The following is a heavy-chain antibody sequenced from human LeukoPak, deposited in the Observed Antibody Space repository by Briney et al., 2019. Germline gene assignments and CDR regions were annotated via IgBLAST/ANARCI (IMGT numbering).Heavy chain of an antibody. CDR1: EYIFTDYY. J-gene: IGHJ4*02. D-gene: IGHD3-22*01. CDR3: ARPPDSGGYYYDY. V-gene: IGHV1-2*02. CDR2: INPNSGVT. Sequence: WASVKVSCKASEYIFTDYYIHWVRQAPGQGLELMGWINPNSGVTDYAQRFQGRVTMTRDTSITTAYMELNRLTSDDTAVYYCARPPDSGGYYYDYWGQGTLVTVSS.